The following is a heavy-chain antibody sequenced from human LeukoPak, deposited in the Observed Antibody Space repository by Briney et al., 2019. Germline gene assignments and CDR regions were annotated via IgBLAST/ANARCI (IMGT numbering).Heavy chain of an antibody. CDR2: IWNDGSDK. CDR1: GFTFSYYA. CDR3: AKDQGVVGSYDY. J-gene: IGHJ4*01. Sequence: PGRSLRLSCTTSGFTFSYYAMHWVRQAPGKGLQWVAVIWNDGSDKYYGDSVKGRFTISRDNSKNTLYLQMNSLRGDDTAVYYCAKDQGVVGSYDYWGHGTLVTVSS. V-gene: IGHV3-30*04. D-gene: IGHD3-10*01.